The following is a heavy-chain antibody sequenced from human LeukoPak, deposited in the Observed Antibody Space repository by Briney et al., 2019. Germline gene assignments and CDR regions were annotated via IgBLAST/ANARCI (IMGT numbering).Heavy chain of an antibody. V-gene: IGHV4-59*01. J-gene: IGHJ4*02. CDR3: ARGPPRFCAGDCYLRYFDY. D-gene: IGHD2-21*02. CDR1: GGSINSYY. CDR2: IYYSGSS. Sequence: SETLSLTCSVSGGSINSYYWGWIRQPPGEGLEWIGYIYYSGSSKYNPSLKSRVTISVDTSKSQFSLKLSSVTAADTAVYYCARGPPRFCAGDCYLRYFDYWGQGTLVTVSS.